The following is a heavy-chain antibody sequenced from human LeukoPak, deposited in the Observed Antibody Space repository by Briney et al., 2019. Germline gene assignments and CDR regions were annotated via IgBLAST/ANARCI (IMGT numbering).Heavy chain of an antibody. CDR2: IYYSGST. V-gene: IGHV4-61*01. J-gene: IGHJ4*02. D-gene: IGHD3-3*01. CDR1: GYSISSSYY. Sequence: PSETLSLTCTVSGYSISSSYYWSWIRQPPGKGLEWIGYIYYSGSTNYNPSLKSRVTISVDTSKNQFSLKLSSVTAADTAVYYCARVVGVANKHFDYWGQGTLVTVSS. CDR3: ARVVGVANKHFDY.